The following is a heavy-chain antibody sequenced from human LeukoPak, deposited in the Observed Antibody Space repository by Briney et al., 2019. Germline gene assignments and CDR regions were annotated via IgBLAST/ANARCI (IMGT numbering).Heavy chain of an antibody. Sequence: PSQTLSLTCAVYGGSFSGYYWSWIRQPPGKGLEWIGEINHSGSTNYNPSLKSRVTISVDTSKNQFSLKLSSVTAADTAVYYCARGRPPIMVTFGGVIVRPVNFDYWGQGTLVTVSS. J-gene: IGHJ4*02. V-gene: IGHV4-34*01. CDR3: ARGRPPIMVTFGGVIVRPVNFDY. CDR2: INHSGST. D-gene: IGHD3-16*02. CDR1: GGSFSGYY.